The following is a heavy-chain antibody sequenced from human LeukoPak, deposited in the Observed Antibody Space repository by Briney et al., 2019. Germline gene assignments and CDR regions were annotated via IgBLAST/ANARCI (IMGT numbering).Heavy chain of an antibody. J-gene: IGHJ6*03. D-gene: IGHD6-13*01. CDR2: MNPNSGNT. CDR1: GYTFTSYD. CDR3: ARAPRTGYSSSWYGGGYYYYYMDV. Sequence: ASVKVSCKASGYTFTSYDINWVRQATGQGLEWMGWMNPNSGNTGYAQKFQGRVTMTRNTSISTAYMELSSLRSEDTAVYYCARAPRTGYSSSWYGGGYYYYYMDVWGKGTTVTVSS. V-gene: IGHV1-8*01.